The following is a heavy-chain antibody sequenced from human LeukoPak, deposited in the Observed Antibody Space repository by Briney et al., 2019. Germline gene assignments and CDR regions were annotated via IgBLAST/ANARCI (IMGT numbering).Heavy chain of an antibody. Sequence: PGGSLRLSCAASGFDFSTQWMSWVRQAPGKGLEWVAIVNQGATQKYYVDSVKGRFTISRDNAENSLYLQMNSLRAEDTAVYYCARGIRDYNDQLGYFQHWGQGTLVTVSS. CDR3: ARGIRDYNDQLGYFQH. CDR1: GFDFSTQW. CDR2: VNQGATQK. J-gene: IGHJ1*01. D-gene: IGHD4-11*01. V-gene: IGHV3-7*01.